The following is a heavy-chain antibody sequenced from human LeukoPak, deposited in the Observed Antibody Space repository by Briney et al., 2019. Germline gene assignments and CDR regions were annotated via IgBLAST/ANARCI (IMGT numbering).Heavy chain of an antibody. CDR2: INPNSGGT. D-gene: IGHD1-26*01. CDR1: GYTFTGYY. Sequence: ASVKVSCKASGYTFTGYYMHWVRQAPGQGLEWMGWINPNSGGTNYAQKFQGRVTITTDESTSTAYMELSSLRSDDTAVYYCAREPHSGSRCMDVWGKGTTVTVSS. V-gene: IGHV1-2*02. J-gene: IGHJ6*03. CDR3: AREPHSGSRCMDV.